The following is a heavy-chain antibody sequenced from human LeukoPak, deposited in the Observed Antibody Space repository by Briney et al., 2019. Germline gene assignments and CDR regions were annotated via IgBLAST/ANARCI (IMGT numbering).Heavy chain of an antibody. J-gene: IGHJ4*02. CDR3: ARGSLNFDY. Sequence: SDTLSLTCAVYGGSFSGYYWSWIRQPPGKGLEWIGEINHSGSANYNPSLKSRVTISGDTSKNQFSLKLSSVTAADTAVYYCARGSLNFDYWGQGTLVTVSS. CDR1: GGSFSGYY. V-gene: IGHV4-34*01. CDR2: INHSGSA.